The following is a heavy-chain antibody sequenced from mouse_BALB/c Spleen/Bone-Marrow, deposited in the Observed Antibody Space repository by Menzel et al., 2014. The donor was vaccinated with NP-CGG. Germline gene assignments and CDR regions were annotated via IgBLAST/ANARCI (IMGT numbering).Heavy chain of an antibody. V-gene: IGHV1-5*01. D-gene: IGHD1-1*01. J-gene: IGHJ4*01. Sequence: VQLKESGTVLARPGASVKMSCKASGYSFTSYWMHWVKQRPGQGLEWIGAIYPGNSDTSYNQKFKGKAKLTAVTSASTAYMELSSLTNEDSAVYYCTRYYYGRYYAMEYWGQGTSVTVSS. CDR2: IYPGNSDT. CDR1: GYSFTSYW. CDR3: TRYYYGRYYAMEY.